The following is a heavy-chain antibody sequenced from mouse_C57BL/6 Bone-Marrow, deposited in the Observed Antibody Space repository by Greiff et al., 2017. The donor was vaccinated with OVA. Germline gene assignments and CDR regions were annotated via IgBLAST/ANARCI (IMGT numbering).Heavy chain of an antibody. J-gene: IGHJ2*01. V-gene: IGHV14-4*01. D-gene: IGHD2-1*01. CDR2: IDPKNGDT. Sequence: EVKVVESGAELVRPGASVKLSCTASGFNIKDDYMHWVKQRPEQGLEWIGWIDPKNGDTEYASKFQGKATITADTPSNTAYLQLSSLTSEDTAVYYCASDGNFDYWGQGTTLTVSA. CDR1: GFNIKDDY. CDR3: ASDGNFDY.